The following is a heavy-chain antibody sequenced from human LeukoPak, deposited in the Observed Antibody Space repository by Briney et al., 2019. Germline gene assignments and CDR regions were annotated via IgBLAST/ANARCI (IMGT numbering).Heavy chain of an antibody. CDR3: ARGGDRRGFDY. D-gene: IGHD1-14*01. V-gene: IGHV4-31*11. CDR2: IYDSGAT. J-gene: IGHJ4*02. CDR1: GGSISDGGYY. Sequence: SQTLSLTCAVSGGSISDGGYYWSWIRQHPGKGLEWIGYIYDSGATYYSPALQSRVAISVDTSDNKYSLKLRSLTAADTAVYYCARGGDRRGFDYWGQGTLVTVSS.